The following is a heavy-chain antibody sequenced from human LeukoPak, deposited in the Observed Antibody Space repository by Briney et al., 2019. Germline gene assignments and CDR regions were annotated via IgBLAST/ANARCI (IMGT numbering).Heavy chain of an antibody. V-gene: IGHV1-18*01. J-gene: IGHJ5*02. CDR1: GYTFTSYG. CDR3: ARDSPTEQLVLSWFDP. CDR2: ISAYNGNT. Sequence: ASVKVSCKASGYTFTSYGISWVRQAPEQGLEWMGWISAYNGNTNYAQKLQGRVTMTTDTSTSTAYMELRSLRSDDTAVYYCARDSPTEQLVLSWFDPWGQGTLVTVSS. D-gene: IGHD6-6*01.